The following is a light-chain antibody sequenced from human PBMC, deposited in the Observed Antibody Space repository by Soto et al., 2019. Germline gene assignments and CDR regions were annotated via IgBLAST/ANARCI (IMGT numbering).Light chain of an antibody. V-gene: IGKV4-1*01. CDR2: WAS. J-gene: IGKJ1*01. CDR1: QSVLSSSNNKNY. Sequence: DIVMTQSPDSLAVSLGEGATINCKSSQSVLSSSNNKNYLTWYQQKLGQPPRLLIYWASTRESGVPDRFSGSGSGADFTLTINSLQAEDVAVYYCQQYYSTPWTFGQGTKVEIK. CDR3: QQYYSTPWT.